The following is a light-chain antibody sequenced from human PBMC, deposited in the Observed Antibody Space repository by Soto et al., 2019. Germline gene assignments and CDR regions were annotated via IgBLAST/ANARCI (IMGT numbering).Light chain of an antibody. CDR3: QQYGSSPIT. J-gene: IGKJ5*01. V-gene: IGKV3-20*01. CDR1: QSVTSTY. Sequence: EVVLTQSPGTLSLSPGERATLSCRASQSVTSTYLAWYQQKPGQAPRLLIYGASSRATGIPDRFSGSVSGTDFTLTISRLEPEDFAVYYCQQYGSSPITFGQGTRLEIK. CDR2: GAS.